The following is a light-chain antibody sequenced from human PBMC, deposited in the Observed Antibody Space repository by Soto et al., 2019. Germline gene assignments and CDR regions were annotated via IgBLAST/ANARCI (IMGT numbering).Light chain of an antibody. J-gene: IGKJ1*01. CDR2: AAS. CDR1: QSISSY. Sequence: DIQMTQSPSSLSASVGDRVTITCRASQSISSYLNWYQQKPGKAPKLLIYAASSLQSGVPSRFSVSGSGPDFTLTISSLHPEDFATYYCQQSYSTPRTFGQGTKVEIK. CDR3: QQSYSTPRT. V-gene: IGKV1-39*01.